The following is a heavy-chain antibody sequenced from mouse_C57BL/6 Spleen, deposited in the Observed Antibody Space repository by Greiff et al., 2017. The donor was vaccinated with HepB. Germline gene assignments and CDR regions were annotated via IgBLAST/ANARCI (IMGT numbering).Heavy chain of an antibody. D-gene: IGHD4-1*01. V-gene: IGHV1-82*01. CDR2: IYPGDGDI. CDR3: ARGTGPGAMDY. Sequence: QVQLQQSGPELVKPGASVKISCKASGYAFSSSWMNWVKQRPGKGLEWIGRIYPGDGDINYNGKFKGKATLTADKSSSPAYMQLRSLTAEDSAFYFDARGTGPGAMDYWGQGTSVTVSS. J-gene: IGHJ4*01. CDR1: GYAFSSSW.